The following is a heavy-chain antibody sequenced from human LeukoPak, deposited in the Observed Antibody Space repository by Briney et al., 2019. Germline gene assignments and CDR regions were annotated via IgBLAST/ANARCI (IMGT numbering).Heavy chain of an antibody. J-gene: IGHJ3*02. CDR3: ARRLSYYDSSGLCPKSDPCDI. CDR2: IYPSDSDT. Sequence: GESLKISCKASGYPFIDYWIGWVRQMPGQGLEWMGIIYPSDSDTRYSPSFQGQVTISADKSINIAYLQWNSLKASDTAMYYCARRLSYYDSSGLCPKSDPCDIWGQGTMLTVSS. CDR1: GYPFIDYW. V-gene: IGHV5-51*01. D-gene: IGHD3-22*01.